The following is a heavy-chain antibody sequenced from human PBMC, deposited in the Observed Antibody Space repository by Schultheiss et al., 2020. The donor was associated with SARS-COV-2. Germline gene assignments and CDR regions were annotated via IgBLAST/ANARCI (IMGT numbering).Heavy chain of an antibody. J-gene: IGHJ6*03. CDR2: ISSSGSTI. CDR3: ARDGIAVAGHYYMDV. D-gene: IGHD6-19*01. CDR1: GFTFSDYY. V-gene: IGHV3-11*04. Sequence: GGSLRLSCAASGFTFSDYYMSWIRQAPGKGLEWVSYISSSGSTIYYADSVKGRFTISRDNSKNTLYLQMNSLRAEDTAVYYCARDGIAVAGHYYMDVWGKGTTVTVSS.